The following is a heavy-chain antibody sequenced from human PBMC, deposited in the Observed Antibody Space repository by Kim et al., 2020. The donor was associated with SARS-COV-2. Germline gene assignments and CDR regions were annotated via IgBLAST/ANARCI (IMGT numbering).Heavy chain of an antibody. J-gene: IGHJ2*01. Sequence: SETLSLTCTVSGVSISSYYWSWIRQPPGKGLEWIGYIYYSRRTNYNPSLKSRVTISVDTSKNQCSLKLSSVTAADTAVYYCARVQTSSWYSGYFDHWGRGTLVPVSP. CDR2: IYYSRRT. CDR3: ARVQTSSWYSGYFDH. V-gene: IGHV4-59*13. D-gene: IGHD6-13*01. CDR1: GVSISSYY.